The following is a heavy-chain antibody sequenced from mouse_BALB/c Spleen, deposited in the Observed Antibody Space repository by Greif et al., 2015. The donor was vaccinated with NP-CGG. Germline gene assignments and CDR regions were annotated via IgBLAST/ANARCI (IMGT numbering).Heavy chain of an antibody. CDR2: IDPENGNT. CDR3: AYGNYFDY. CDR1: GFNIKDYH. V-gene: IGHV14-1*02. J-gene: IGHJ2*01. Sequence: VQLQQSGAELVRPGALVKLSCKAPGFNIKDYHMHWVKQRPEQGLEWIGWIDPENGNTIYDPKFQGKASITADTSSNTAYLQLSSLTSEDTAVYYCAYGNYFDYWGQGTTLTVSS. D-gene: IGHD2-1*01.